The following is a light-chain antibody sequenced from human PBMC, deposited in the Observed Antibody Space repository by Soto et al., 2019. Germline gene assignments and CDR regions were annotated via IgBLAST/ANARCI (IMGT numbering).Light chain of an antibody. V-gene: IGLV1-40*01. CDR1: SSNIGAGYD. CDR3: QSYDSSLSAVV. CDR2: GNN. J-gene: IGLJ2*01. Sequence: QSVLTQPPSVSGAPGQRVTISCTGSSSNIGAGYDVHWYQQLPGTPPKLLIYGNNNWPSGVPDRFSGSKSGTSASLAITGLQAEDEADYYCQSYDSSLSAVVFGGGTKLTVL.